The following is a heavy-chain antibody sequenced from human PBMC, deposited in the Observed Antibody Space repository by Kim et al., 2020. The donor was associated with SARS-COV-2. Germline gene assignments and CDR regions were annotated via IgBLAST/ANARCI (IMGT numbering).Heavy chain of an antibody. Sequence: VDSVKGRFTISRANAKNSLYLQMDSLKADDTAVYYCARDWRDWNSGLYWGQGALVTVSS. CDR3: ARDWRDWNSGLY. J-gene: IGHJ4*02. D-gene: IGHD1-7*01. V-gene: IGHV3-7*01.